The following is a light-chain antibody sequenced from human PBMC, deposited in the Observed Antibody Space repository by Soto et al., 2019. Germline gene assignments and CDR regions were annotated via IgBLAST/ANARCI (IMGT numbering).Light chain of an antibody. V-gene: IGKV3-11*01. CDR1: QSVSSY. CDR3: QQRSNWPRT. CDR2: DTS. J-gene: IGKJ1*01. Sequence: EIVLTQSPATLSLSPGERATLSCRASQSVSSYLAWYQRKPGQAPRLLIYDTSSRATGIPDRFSGSGSGTDFTLTISSLEPEDFAVYYCQQRSNWPRTFGQGTKVEIK.